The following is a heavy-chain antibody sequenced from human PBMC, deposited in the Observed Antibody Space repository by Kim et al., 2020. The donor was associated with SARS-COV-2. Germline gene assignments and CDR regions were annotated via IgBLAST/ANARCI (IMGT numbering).Heavy chain of an antibody. Sequence: GGSLRLSCAASGFTFSSYGMHWVRQAPGKGLEWVAVISYDGSNKYYADSVKGRFTISRDNSKNTLYLQMNSLRAEDTAVYYCAKDDTAMEQGVVDYWGQGTLVTVSS. J-gene: IGHJ4*02. CDR3: AKDDTAMEQGVVDY. CDR1: GFTFSSYG. CDR2: ISYDGSNK. D-gene: IGHD5-18*01. V-gene: IGHV3-30*18.